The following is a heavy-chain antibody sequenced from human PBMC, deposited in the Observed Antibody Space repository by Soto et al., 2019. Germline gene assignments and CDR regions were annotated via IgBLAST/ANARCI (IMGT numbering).Heavy chain of an antibody. D-gene: IGHD5-12*01. CDR1: GFTFSSYG. CDR2: IWYDGSNR. Sequence: QVQLVESGGGVVQPGRSLRLSCAASGFTFSSYGMHWVRQAPGKGLEWVAVIWYDGSNRNYAGSVKGRFTISRDNSKSTLYLQMNSLRAEDTAVYYCARVGSGYEYDYWGQGTLVTVSS. CDR3: ARVGSGYEYDY. V-gene: IGHV3-33*01. J-gene: IGHJ4*02.